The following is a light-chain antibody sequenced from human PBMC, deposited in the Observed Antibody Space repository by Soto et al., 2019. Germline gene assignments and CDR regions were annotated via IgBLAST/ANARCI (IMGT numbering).Light chain of an antibody. V-gene: IGKV1-9*01. J-gene: IGKJ5*01. Sequence: DIRLTQSPSFLSASVGDRVTITCRASPGISSYLAWYQQKPGTAPKLLIFAASTLQRGVPSRFSGSGSGTEFTLTISSLQPEDVATYYCQQFNSYPHTFGQGTRLEI. CDR2: AAS. CDR1: PGISSY. CDR3: QQFNSYPHT.